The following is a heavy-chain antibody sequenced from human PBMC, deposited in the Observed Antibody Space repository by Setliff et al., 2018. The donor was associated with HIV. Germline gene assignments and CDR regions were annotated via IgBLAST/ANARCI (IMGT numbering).Heavy chain of an antibody. CDR2: IFYSGTT. V-gene: IGHV4-59*11. D-gene: IGHD5-12*01. Sequence: SETLSLTCTVSGGSINGHYWSWIRQPPGKALEWIGYIFYSGTTNYNPSLKSRVTISIDTSKKQFSLKLSSVTAADTAVYYCATDGIGGWLRPMPDYWGQGTQVTVSS. CDR3: ATDGIGGWLRPMPDY. J-gene: IGHJ4*02. CDR1: GGSINGHY.